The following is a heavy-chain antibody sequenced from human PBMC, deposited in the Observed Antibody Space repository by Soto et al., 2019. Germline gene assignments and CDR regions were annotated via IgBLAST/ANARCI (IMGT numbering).Heavy chain of an antibody. V-gene: IGHV4-30-4*01. Sequence: QVQLRESGPGLVKPSQTLSLTCSVSGAYVAGGSYYWSWVRQPPGKGLEWIGYIPSRGRPFYNPSLTSRGTISADKSKNQLSLQLTSVTAADTAVYYCARDTYSGYDFGLWGQGTLVTVSS. CDR1: GAYVAGGSYY. D-gene: IGHD5-12*01. J-gene: IGHJ5*02. CDR2: IPSRGRP. CDR3: ARDTYSGYDFGL.